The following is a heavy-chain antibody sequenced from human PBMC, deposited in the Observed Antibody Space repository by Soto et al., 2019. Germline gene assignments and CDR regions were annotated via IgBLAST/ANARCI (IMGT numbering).Heavy chain of an antibody. D-gene: IGHD2-15*01. V-gene: IGHV4-31*03. J-gene: IGHJ6*03. Sequence: QVQLQESGPGLVKPSQTLSLTCTVSGGSISSGGYYWSWIRQHPGKGLEWIGYISYSGSTYYNPSRKSRVSISVDTSKNQFCLKVSSVSAAGTAVYYCARGGGGYCSGGSCYGYYYYMDVWGKGTTVTVSS. CDR1: GGSISSGGYY. CDR3: ARGGGGYCSGGSCYGYYYYMDV. CDR2: ISYSGST.